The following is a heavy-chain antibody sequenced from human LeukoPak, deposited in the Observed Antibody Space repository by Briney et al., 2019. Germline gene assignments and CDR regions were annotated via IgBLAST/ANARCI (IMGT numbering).Heavy chain of an antibody. J-gene: IGHJ3*02. CDR3: ARARQLWLRVDAFDI. CDR1: GFTFSSYS. Sequence: EAGGSLRLSCAASGFTFSSYSMNWVRQAPGKGLEWVSSISSSSSYIYYADSVKGRFTISRDNAKNSPYLQMNSLRAEDTAVYYCARARQLWLRVDAFDIWGQGTMVTVSS. D-gene: IGHD5-18*01. CDR2: ISSSSSYI. V-gene: IGHV3-21*06.